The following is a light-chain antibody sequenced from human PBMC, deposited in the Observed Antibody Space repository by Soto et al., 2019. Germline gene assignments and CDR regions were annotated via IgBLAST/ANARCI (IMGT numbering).Light chain of an antibody. CDR2: ENN. Sequence: QSVLTQPPSVSAAPGQKVTISCSGFSSNIGNNYVSWYQQVPGTAPKLLIYENNKRPSGIPDRFSGSKSGTSATLDITGLQTGDDADYYCGSWDSSLSAGVFGGGTKLTVL. CDR3: GSWDSSLSAGV. V-gene: IGLV1-51*01. J-gene: IGLJ2*01. CDR1: SSNIGNNY.